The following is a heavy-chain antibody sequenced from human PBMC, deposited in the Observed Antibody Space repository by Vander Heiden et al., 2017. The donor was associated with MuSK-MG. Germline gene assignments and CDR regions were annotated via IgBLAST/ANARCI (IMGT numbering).Heavy chain of an antibody. CDR1: GFTFSSYT. CDR2: ISSGSSTR. CDR3: ARGYDSSGRYYYYYYMDV. J-gene: IGHJ6*03. Sequence: EVQLVESGGGLVQPGGPLRLSCAASGFTFSSYTMNWVRPAPGKGLEWVSYISSGSSTRYYADSVKGRFTISRDNAKNSLYLQMNSLRAEDTAVYYCARGYDSSGRYYYYYYMDVWGKGTTVTVSS. V-gene: IGHV3-48*01. D-gene: IGHD3-22*01.